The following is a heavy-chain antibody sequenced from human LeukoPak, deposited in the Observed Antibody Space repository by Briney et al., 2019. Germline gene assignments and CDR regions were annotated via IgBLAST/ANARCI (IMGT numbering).Heavy chain of an antibody. CDR2: IHHSGST. V-gene: IGHV4-30-2*01. Sequence: SETLSLTCAVSGGSISSGGYSWSWIRQPPGKGLEWIGYIHHSGSTYYNPSLKSRVTISVDRSKNQFSLKLSSVTAADTAVYYCARGEITIFGVVISYFDYWGQGTLVTVSS. J-gene: IGHJ4*02. CDR1: GGSISSGGYS. D-gene: IGHD3-3*01. CDR3: ARGEITIFGVVISYFDY.